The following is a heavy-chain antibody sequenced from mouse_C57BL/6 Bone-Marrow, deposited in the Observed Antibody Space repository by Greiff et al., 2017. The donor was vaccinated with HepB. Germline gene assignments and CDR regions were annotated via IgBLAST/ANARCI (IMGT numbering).Heavy chain of an antibody. Sequence: VQLQQPGAELVRPGTSVKLSCKASGYTFTSYWMHWVKQRPGQGLEWIGVIDPSDSYTNYNQKFQGKATLTVDTSSSTAYMQLSSLTSEDSAVYCCAKGHGSKTMDDWGQGTSVTFSS. CDR1: GYTFTSYW. D-gene: IGHD1-1*01. CDR3: AKGHGSKTMDD. V-gene: IGHV1-59*01. CDR2: IDPSDSYT. J-gene: IGHJ4*01.